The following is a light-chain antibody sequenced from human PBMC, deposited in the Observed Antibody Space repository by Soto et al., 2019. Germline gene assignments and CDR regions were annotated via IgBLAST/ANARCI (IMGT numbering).Light chain of an antibody. Sequence: QSVLTQPASVSGSPGQSITISCTGTSSDVGTYNLVSWYQQHPGNAPRLMIYEGSKRPSGVSNRFSGSKSGITASLTISGLQAEDEADYYCATWDSSLSAVVVGGGTKLTVL. J-gene: IGLJ2*01. V-gene: IGLV2-23*01. CDR3: ATWDSSLSAVV. CDR2: EGS. CDR1: SSDVGTYNL.